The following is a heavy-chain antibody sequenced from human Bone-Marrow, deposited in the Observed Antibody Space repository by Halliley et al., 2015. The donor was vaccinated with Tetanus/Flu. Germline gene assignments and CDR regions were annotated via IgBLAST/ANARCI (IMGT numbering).Heavy chain of an antibody. CDR3: AKEEIFARFGEFSD. V-gene: IGHV3-23*01. D-gene: IGHD3-10*01. CDR2: ISAAGVTT. Sequence: LEWVSAISAAGVTTYYADSVKGRFTISRDNSKNTLFLQMNSLRAEDTAMYYCAKEEIFARFGEFSDWGQGILLTVSS. J-gene: IGHJ4*02.